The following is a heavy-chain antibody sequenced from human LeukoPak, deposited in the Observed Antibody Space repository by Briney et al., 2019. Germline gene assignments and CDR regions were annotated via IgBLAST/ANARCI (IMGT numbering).Heavy chain of an antibody. Sequence: SETLSLTGTVSGGSIRSRNYYWDWIRQPPGKGLEWIGNFYDSGSTYYNPSLKSRVTISGDTSKNQFSLKLTSVTAADTAVYYCARHTRPGCSGYENAFDIWGQGTMVTVSS. V-gene: IGHV4-39*01. CDR2: FYDSGST. CDR3: ARHTRPGCSGYENAFDI. CDR1: GGSIRSRNYY. J-gene: IGHJ3*02. D-gene: IGHD5-12*01.